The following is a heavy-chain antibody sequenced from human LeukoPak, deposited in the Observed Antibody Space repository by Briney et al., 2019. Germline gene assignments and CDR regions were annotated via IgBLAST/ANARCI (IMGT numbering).Heavy chain of an antibody. Sequence: GGSLRLSCAASGFTFSSYSMHWVRQAPGKGLEGVAVVSYDGTKISYGGSVKGRFTMSRDISKNTLSLQMNSLRPEDTAVYYCARDRIQIWSYVGTFDSWGQGTLVTVSS. D-gene: IGHD5-18*01. CDR3: ARDRIQIWSYVGTFDS. CDR1: GFTFSSYS. V-gene: IGHV3-30-3*01. CDR2: VSYDGTKI. J-gene: IGHJ4*02.